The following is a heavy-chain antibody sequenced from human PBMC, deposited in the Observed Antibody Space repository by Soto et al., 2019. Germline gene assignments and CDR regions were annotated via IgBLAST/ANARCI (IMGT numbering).Heavy chain of an antibody. CDR3: ARAHTTYVWGSYRYGPFDY. CDR1: GGTFSSYA. D-gene: IGHD3-16*02. J-gene: IGHJ4*02. CDR2: IIPIFGTA. Sequence: SVKVSCKASGGTFSSYAISWVRQAPGQGLEWMGGIIPIFGTANYAQKFQGRVTITANESTSTAYMELSSLRSEGTAVYYCARAHTTYVWGSYRYGPFDYWGQGTLVTVSS. V-gene: IGHV1-69*13.